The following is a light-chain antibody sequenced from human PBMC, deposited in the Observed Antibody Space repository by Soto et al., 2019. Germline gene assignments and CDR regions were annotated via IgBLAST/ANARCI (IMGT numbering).Light chain of an antibody. J-gene: IGKJ3*01. CDR1: QSVSSSY. Sequence: EIELTQSPGTLSLSPGERATLSCRASQSVSSSYLAWYQQKPGQAPRLLIYGASSRATGIPDRFSGSGSGTDFTLTISRLEPEDFAVSYCQHYGSSPGLFTFGPGTKVDIK. CDR2: GAS. V-gene: IGKV3-20*01. CDR3: QHYGSSPGLFT.